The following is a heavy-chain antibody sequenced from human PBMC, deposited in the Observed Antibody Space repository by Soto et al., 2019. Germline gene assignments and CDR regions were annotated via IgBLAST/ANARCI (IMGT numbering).Heavy chain of an antibody. Sequence: QVQLVQSGAEVKKPGASVKVSCKASGYTFTRSGISWVRQAPGQGLEWMGWINGYNGNTNYTQKIQGRITMTTDTPTSTAYMELRSLRSDDTAVYYGARMGDVPYYYYGMDVWGQGTTVIVSS. D-gene: IGHD3-16*01. CDR3: ARMGDVPYYYYGMDV. CDR1: GYTFTRSG. CDR2: INGYNGNT. J-gene: IGHJ6*02. V-gene: IGHV1-18*01.